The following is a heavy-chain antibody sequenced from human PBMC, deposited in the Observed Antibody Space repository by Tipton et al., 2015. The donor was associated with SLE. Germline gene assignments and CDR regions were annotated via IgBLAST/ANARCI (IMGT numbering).Heavy chain of an antibody. D-gene: IGHD3-10*01. CDR2: IHYSGST. CDR3: ARTEQGTGSYYRLVFEI. Sequence: TLSLTCTVSGGSISSKNYYWGWIRQPPGKGLEWIGSIHYSGSTYDNPSFKSRVTISVDTSKNQFSLKPSSVTAADTAVYYCARTEQGTGSYYRLVFEIWGQGTLVTVSS. V-gene: IGHV4-39*07. J-gene: IGHJ4*02. CDR1: GGSISSKNYY.